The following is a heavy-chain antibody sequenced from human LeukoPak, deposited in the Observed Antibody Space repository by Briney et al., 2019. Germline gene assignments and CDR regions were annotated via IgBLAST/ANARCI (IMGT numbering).Heavy chain of an antibody. V-gene: IGHV1-2*02. Sequence: APVKVSCKASGYTFTGYYMHWVRQAPGQGLEWMGWINPNSGGTNYAQKFQGRVTMTRDTSISTAYMELSRLRSDDTAVYYCARDIVMVAYWFDPWGQGTQVTVSS. J-gene: IGHJ5*02. CDR1: GYTFTGYY. CDR3: ARDIVMVAYWFDP. CDR2: INPNSGGT. D-gene: IGHD3-16*02.